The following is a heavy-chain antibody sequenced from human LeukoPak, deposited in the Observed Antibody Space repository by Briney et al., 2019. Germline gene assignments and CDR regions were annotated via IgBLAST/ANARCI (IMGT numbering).Heavy chain of an antibody. Sequence: ASVKVSCKASGYTFTSYGISWVRQAPGQGLEWMGWISAYNGNTNYAQKLQGRVTMTTDTSTSTAYMELRSLRSDDTAVYYGARDRAPYDFWSGSPASYGWFDPWGQGTLVTVSS. CDR3: ARDRAPYDFWSGSPASYGWFDP. J-gene: IGHJ5*02. CDR1: GYTFTSYG. D-gene: IGHD3-3*01. CDR2: ISAYNGNT. V-gene: IGHV1-18*01.